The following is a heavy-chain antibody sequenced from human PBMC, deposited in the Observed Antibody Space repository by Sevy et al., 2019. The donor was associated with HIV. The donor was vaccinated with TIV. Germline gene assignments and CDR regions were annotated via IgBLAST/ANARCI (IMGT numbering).Heavy chain of an antibody. Sequence: ASVKVTGKASGGTFSSYAISWVRQAPGQGLEWMGGIIPIFGTANYAQKFQGRVTITADESTSTAYMELSSLRSEDTAVYYCARSDSSSPRRRHFDYWGQGTLVTISS. CDR2: IIPIFGTA. V-gene: IGHV1-69*13. CDR1: GGTFSSYA. J-gene: IGHJ4*02. D-gene: IGHD6-6*01. CDR3: ARSDSSSPRRRHFDY.